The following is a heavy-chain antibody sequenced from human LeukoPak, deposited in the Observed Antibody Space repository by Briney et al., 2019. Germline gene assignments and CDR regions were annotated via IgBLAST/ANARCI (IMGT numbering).Heavy chain of an antibody. V-gene: IGHV3-21*01. D-gene: IGHD2-15*01. J-gene: IGHJ4*02. CDR3: ARGGGSCDY. CDR2: ISSSSSYI. Sequence: GGSLRLSCAASGFTFSSYSMNWVRQAPGKRLEWVSSISSSSSYIYYADSVKGRFTISRDNAKNLLYLQMNSLRAEDTAVYYCARGGGSCDYWGQGTLVTVSS. CDR1: GFTFSSYS.